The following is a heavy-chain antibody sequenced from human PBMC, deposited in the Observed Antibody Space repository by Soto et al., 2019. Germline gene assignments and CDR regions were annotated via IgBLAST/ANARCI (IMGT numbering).Heavy chain of an antibody. CDR3: ARYDSSGWSLRTDDAFYI. V-gene: IGHV3-53*04. Sequence: EVQLVESGGGLVQPGGSLRLSCAASGFTVSSNYMSWVRQAPGKGLEWVSVIYSGGSTYYADSVKGRFTISRHNSKNTLYLQMNSLRAEDTAVYYCARYDSSGWSLRTDDAFYIWGQGTMVTVSS. J-gene: IGHJ3*02. D-gene: IGHD6-19*01. CDR2: IYSGGST. CDR1: GFTVSSNY.